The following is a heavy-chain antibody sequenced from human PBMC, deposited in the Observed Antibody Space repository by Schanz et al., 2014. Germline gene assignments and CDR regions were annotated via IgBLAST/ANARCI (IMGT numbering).Heavy chain of an antibody. V-gene: IGHV3-21*01. Sequence: EEQMVESGGGLVKPGGSLILSCAASRLTFANEDIHWVRQAPGKGLEWVSVINSRNEVFSIDSVRGRFTISRDNAKNSLYLQMNSLRDDDTAIYYCAREEGYGYGPGAFDIWGQGTMVTVSS. CDR2: INSRNEV. D-gene: IGHD5-18*01. CDR3: AREEGYGYGPGAFDI. J-gene: IGHJ3*02. CDR1: RLTFANED.